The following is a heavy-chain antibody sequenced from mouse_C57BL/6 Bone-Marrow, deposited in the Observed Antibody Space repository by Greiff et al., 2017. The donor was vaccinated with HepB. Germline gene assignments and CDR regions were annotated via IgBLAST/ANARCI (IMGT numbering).Heavy chain of an antibody. CDR3: ARYYYGHYFDY. Sequence: VQLQESGAELARPGASVKLSCKASGYTFTSYGISWVKQRTGQGLEWIGEIYPRSGNTYYNEKFKGKATLTADKSSSTAYMELRSLTSEDSAVYFCARYYYGHYFDYWGQGTTLTVSS. V-gene: IGHV1-81*01. J-gene: IGHJ2*01. CDR1: GYTFTSYG. CDR2: IYPRSGNT. D-gene: IGHD1-1*01.